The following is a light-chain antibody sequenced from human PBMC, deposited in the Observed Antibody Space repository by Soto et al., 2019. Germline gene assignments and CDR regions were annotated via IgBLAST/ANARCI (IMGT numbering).Light chain of an antibody. J-gene: IGKJ4*01. CDR1: QSVSSN. CDR3: QQCSCHPFTVT. CDR2: DAS. Sequence: EIVMTQSPATLSVSPGERAPLSCRASQSVSSNLAWYQQKPGQAPRLLIYDASTRATGVPAGFSDSGSGTEYNLTISSLQAEDSAVYYWQQCSCHPFTVTFGGGTKVEIK. V-gene: IGKV3-15*01.